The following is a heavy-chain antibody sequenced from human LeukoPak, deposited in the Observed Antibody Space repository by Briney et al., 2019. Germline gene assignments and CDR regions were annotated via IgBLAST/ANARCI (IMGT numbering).Heavy chain of an antibody. D-gene: IGHD3-9*01. J-gene: IGHJ4*02. CDR3: ARDGYYNNSGYCDY. CDR2: ISTGGSLI. CDR1: GFSFSTYE. Sequence: GGSLSLSCAASGFSFSTYEMNWVRQAPGKGLEWISYISTGGSLIYYADSVKGRFTISRDNAKNSLYLQMNSLRAEDTAVYYCARDGYYNNSGYCDYWGQGTLVTVSS. V-gene: IGHV3-48*03.